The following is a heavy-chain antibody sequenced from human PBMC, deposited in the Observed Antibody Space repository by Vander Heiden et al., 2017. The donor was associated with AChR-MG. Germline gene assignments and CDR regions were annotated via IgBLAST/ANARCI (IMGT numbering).Heavy chain of an antibody. D-gene: IGHD2-21*01. CDR1: GFTFRGYG. J-gene: IGHJ4*02. V-gene: IGHV3-30*18. CDR3: AKGMVGITTSSGYYFDY. CDR2: ISYDGSNK. Sequence: QVQLVESGGGVVQPGRSLRLSCAASGFTFRGYGMHWVRQAPGKGLEWVAVISYDGSNKYYADSVKGRFTISRDNSKNTLYLQMNSLRAEDTAVYYCAKGMVGITTSSGYYFDYWGQGTLVTVSS.